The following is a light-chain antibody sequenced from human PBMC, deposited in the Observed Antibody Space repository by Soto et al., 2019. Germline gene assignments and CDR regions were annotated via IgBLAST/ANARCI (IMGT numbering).Light chain of an antibody. V-gene: IGKV3-15*01. CDR2: GAS. CDR3: QQYNTWPPYT. J-gene: IGKJ2*01. CDR1: QSVSSN. Sequence: EIVMTQSPATLSVSPGERATLSCRASQSVSSNLAWYQQKPGQAPRLLIYGASTRATGIPARFSGSGSGTEFTLTISSLQSEYFAVYYCQQYNTWPPYTFGQGTNLEIK.